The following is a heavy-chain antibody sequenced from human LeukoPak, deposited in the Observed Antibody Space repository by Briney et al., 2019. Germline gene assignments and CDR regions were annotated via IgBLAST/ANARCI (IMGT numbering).Heavy chain of an antibody. CDR3: ARGGGIRSAFDI. D-gene: IGHD3-3*02. Sequence: SETLSLTCTVSGASVRSYYWSWIRQTPGKGLEWIGYIYYSGSTDYNPSLKRRVTISADTSKNQFSLKLSSVTAADTAVYYCARGGGIRSAFDIWGQGTMVTVSS. CDR2: IYYSGST. CDR1: GASVRSYY. J-gene: IGHJ3*02. V-gene: IGHV4-59*02.